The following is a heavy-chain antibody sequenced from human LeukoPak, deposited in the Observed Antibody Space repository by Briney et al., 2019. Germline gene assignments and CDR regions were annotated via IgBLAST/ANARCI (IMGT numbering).Heavy chain of an antibody. V-gene: IGHV4-34*01. CDR3: ARLLVRWQITSKESSDY. D-gene: IGHD4-23*01. CDR1: GESFSGYY. J-gene: IGHJ4*02. CDR2: INHSGST. Sequence: SETLSLTCAVYGESFSGYYWSWIRQPPGKGLEWIGEINHSGSTNYNPSLKSRVTISVDTSKNQFSLKLSSVTAADTAVYYCARLLVRWQITSKESSDYWGQGTLVTVSS.